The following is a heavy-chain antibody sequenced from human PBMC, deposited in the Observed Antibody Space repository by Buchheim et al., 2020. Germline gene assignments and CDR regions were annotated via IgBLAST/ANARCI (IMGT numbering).Heavy chain of an antibody. CDR3: AKDQARITMVRGRARRSYWYFDL. J-gene: IGHJ2*01. D-gene: IGHD3-10*01. V-gene: IGHV3-23*01. CDR2: ISGSGGST. Sequence: EVQLLESGGGLVQPGGSLRLSCAASGFTFSSYAMSWVRQAPGKGLEWVSAISGSGGSTYYADSVKGRFTISRGNSKNTLYLQMNSLRAEDTAVYYCAKDQARITMVRGRARRSYWYFDLWGRGTL. CDR1: GFTFSSYA.